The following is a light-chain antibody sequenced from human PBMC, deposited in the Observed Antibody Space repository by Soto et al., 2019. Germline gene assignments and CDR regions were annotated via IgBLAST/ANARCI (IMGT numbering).Light chain of an antibody. Sequence: EIVLTQSPATLSLSPGERVTLSCTASQSVSTYFAWYQQKPGRAPRLLINDASKRATGVPVRFSGSGSGTDFTLTISSLEPEDVAVYYCQQRSDWPGLTFGGGTKVEIK. V-gene: IGKV3-11*01. CDR1: QSVSTY. CDR2: DAS. J-gene: IGKJ4*01. CDR3: QQRSDWPGLT.